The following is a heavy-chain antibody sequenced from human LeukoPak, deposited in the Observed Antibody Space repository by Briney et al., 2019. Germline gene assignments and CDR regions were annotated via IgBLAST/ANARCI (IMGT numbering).Heavy chain of an antibody. CDR1: GYTFTGYY. CDR3: ARYYYDSSGYYKSYYFDY. D-gene: IGHD3-22*01. CDR2: INPNSGGT. J-gene: IGHJ4*02. Sequence: ASVKVSCKASGYTFTGYYMQWVRQAPGQGLEWMGRINPNSGGTNYAQKFQGRVTMTRDTSISTAYMELSRLRSDDTAVYYCARYYYDSSGYYKSYYFDYWGQGTLVTVSS. V-gene: IGHV1-2*06.